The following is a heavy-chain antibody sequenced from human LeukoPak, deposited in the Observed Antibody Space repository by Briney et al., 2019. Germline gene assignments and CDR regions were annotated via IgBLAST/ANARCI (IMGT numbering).Heavy chain of an antibody. Sequence: GGSLRLSCAASGFTFSSYAMSWVRQAPGKGLEWVSAISGSGGSTYYADSVKGRFTISRDNSKNTLYLQMNSLRAEDTAVYYCARKGYYDSSGYYYVSDRPFDYWGQGTLVTVSS. J-gene: IGHJ4*02. V-gene: IGHV3-23*01. D-gene: IGHD3-22*01. CDR2: ISGSGGST. CDR3: ARKGYYDSSGYYYVSDRPFDY. CDR1: GFTFSSYA.